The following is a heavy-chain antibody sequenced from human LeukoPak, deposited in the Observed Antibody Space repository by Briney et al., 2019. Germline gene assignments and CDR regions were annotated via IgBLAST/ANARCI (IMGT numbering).Heavy chain of an antibody. V-gene: IGHV3-30*01. CDR3: ARMQWLEGYFDY. D-gene: IGHD6-19*01. J-gene: IGHJ4*02. Sequence: GRSLRLSCAASGFTFSSYAMHWVRQAPGKGLEWVAVISYDGSNKYYADSVKGRFTISRDNSKNTLYPQMNSLRAEDTAVYYCARMQWLEGYFDYWGQGTLVTVSS. CDR1: GFTFSSYA. CDR2: ISYDGSNK.